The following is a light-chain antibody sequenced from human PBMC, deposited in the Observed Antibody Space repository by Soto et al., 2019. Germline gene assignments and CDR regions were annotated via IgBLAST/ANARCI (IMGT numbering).Light chain of an antibody. Sequence: DVVLTQSPLSLPVTLGQPASISCRSSQSLVYSDGNTYLNWFQQRPGRSPRRLIYDVSNRDSGVPDRFSGSGFGTDFTLKITRVEAEDVGVCYCMQGTHWPPLTFGQGTRLEIK. CDR3: MQGTHWPPLT. CDR1: QSLVYSDGNTY. V-gene: IGKV2-30*01. CDR2: DVS. J-gene: IGKJ5*01.